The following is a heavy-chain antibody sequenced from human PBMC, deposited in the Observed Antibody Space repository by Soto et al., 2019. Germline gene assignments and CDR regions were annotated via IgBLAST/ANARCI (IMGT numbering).Heavy chain of an antibody. CDR1: GGSFSGYY. CDR3: VRVMARITIFGVVIQTHWFDP. D-gene: IGHD3-3*01. J-gene: IGHJ5*02. CDR2: INHSGST. Sequence: PSETLSLTCAVYGGSFSGYYWSWIRQPPGKGLEWIGEINHSGSTNYNPSLKSRVTISVDTSKNQFSLKLSSVTAADTAVYYCVRVMARITIFGVVIQTHWFDPWGQGTLVTVSS. V-gene: IGHV4-34*01.